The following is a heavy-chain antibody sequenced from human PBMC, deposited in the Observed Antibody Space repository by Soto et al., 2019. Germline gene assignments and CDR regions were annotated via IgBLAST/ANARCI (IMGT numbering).Heavy chain of an antibody. CDR3: ARGRGGYSSGWYPTYYYYGMDV. V-gene: IGHV1-46*01. CDR2: INPSGGST. Sequence: ASVKVSCKASGYTFTSYYMHWVRQAPGQGLEWMGIINPSGGSTSYAQKFQGRVTMTRDTSTSTVYMELSSLRSEDTAVYYCARGRGGYSSGWYPTYYYYGMDVWGQGTTVTVSS. J-gene: IGHJ6*02. D-gene: IGHD6-19*01. CDR1: GYTFTSYY.